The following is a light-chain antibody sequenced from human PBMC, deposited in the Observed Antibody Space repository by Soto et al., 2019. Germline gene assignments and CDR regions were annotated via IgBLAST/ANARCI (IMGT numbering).Light chain of an antibody. CDR1: SSDVGGYNY. CDR2: EVS. V-gene: IGLV2-14*01. Sequence: QSALTQPASVSGSPGQSITIACTGTSSDVGGYNYVSWFQHHPGRAPKLMISEVSNRPSGVSNRFSASKSGNTASLTISGLQSEDEATYYCSSYSSSSTLVFGTGT. CDR3: SSYSSSSTLV. J-gene: IGLJ1*01.